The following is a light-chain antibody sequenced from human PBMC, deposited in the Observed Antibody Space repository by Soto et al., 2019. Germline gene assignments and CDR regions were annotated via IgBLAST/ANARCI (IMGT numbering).Light chain of an antibody. J-gene: IGLJ1*01. CDR3: CSYAGSYTIYV. V-gene: IGLV1-51*01. Sequence: QSVLTQPPSVSAAPGQRVTISCSGSSSNIGNNFVSWYQQLPRTAPKLLIYDNNKRPSGIPDRFSGSKSGNTASLTISGLQAEDEADYYCCSYAGSYTIYVFGTGTKLTVL. CDR1: SSNIGNNF. CDR2: DNN.